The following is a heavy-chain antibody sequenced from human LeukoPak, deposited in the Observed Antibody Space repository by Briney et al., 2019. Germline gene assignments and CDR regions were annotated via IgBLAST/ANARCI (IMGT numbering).Heavy chain of an antibody. V-gene: IGHV3-74*01. J-gene: IGHJ4*02. CDR1: GFTFSSHG. D-gene: IGHD3-16*02. CDR3: AGVHVWGSFRSHY. Sequence: GGSLRLSCAASGFTFSSHGMHWVRQAPGKGLMWVSRIDRDGSETSYAESMKGRFTISRDNAKNTPCFQMNSLRSADTAVNFCAGVHVWGSFRSHYWGQGTLVSVPS. CDR2: IDRDGSET.